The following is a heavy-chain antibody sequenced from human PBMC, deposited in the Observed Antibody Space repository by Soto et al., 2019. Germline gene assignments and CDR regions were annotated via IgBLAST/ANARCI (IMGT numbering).Heavy chain of an antibody. Sequence: GGSLRLSCAASGFTFSRYAMTWVRQAPGKGLEWVSGIRGDGGNTYYADSVKGRFTVSRDNSKNTLYLQMNSLSAEETAVYYCAKTADCSSGNCYSRFDSWGQGTLVTVSS. J-gene: IGHJ4*02. D-gene: IGHD2-15*01. V-gene: IGHV3-23*01. CDR3: AKTADCSSGNCYSRFDS. CDR2: IRGDGGNT. CDR1: GFTFSRYA.